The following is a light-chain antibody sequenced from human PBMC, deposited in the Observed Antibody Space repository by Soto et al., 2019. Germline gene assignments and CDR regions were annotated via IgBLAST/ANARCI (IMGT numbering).Light chain of an antibody. CDR2: DAS. V-gene: IGKV3-11*01. CDR1: QSVSSY. Sequence: EIVLTQSPATLSLSPGERATLSCRASQSVSSYLAWYQQKPGQAPRLLIYDASNRATGIPARFSGSGSGTDLTLTISSLEPEDFAVYYCQHRSQWPPSFGHGTKLEIK. CDR3: QHRSQWPPS. J-gene: IGKJ2*01.